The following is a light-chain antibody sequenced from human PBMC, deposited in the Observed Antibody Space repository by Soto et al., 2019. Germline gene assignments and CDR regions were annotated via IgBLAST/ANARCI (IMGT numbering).Light chain of an antibody. CDR1: SSNIGNNY. J-gene: IGLJ2*01. V-gene: IGLV1-51*01. CDR2: DNN. CDR3: GTWDNGLSAGV. Sequence: QSVLTQPPSVSAAPGQKVTISCSGSSSNIGNNYVSWYQQLPGTAPKLLIYDNNKRPSGIPDRFSGSKTGTSATLGITGLQTGDEADYYCGTWDNGLSAGVFGGGTKVTV.